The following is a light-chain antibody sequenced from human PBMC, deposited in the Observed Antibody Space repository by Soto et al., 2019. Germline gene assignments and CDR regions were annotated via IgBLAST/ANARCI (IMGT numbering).Light chain of an antibody. CDR1: SSDVGGYNH. J-gene: IGLJ1*01. CDR2: DVS. V-gene: IGLV2-11*01. Sequence: QSVLTQPRSVSGSPGQSVTISCTGTSSDVGGYNHVSWYQQHPGKAPKFVIYDVSKRPSGVPDRFSGSKSGNTASLTISGLQAEDEADYYCCSYAGTPYVFGSGTKVTVL. CDR3: CSYAGTPYV.